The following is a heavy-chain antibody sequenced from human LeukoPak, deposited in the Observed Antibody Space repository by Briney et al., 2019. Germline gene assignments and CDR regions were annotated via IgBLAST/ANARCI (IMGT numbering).Heavy chain of an antibody. CDR2: ISGSGGST. CDR1: GFTFSSYA. J-gene: IGHJ4*02. D-gene: IGHD4-23*01. CDR3: AKLGNSNPLPLPFDY. Sequence: GGSLRLSCAASGFTFSSYAMSWVRQAPGNGLEWVSAISGSGGSTEYADSVKGRFTISRDNSKNTLYLQMNSLRAEDTTVYFCAKLGNSNPLPLPFDYWGQGTLVTVSS. V-gene: IGHV3-23*01.